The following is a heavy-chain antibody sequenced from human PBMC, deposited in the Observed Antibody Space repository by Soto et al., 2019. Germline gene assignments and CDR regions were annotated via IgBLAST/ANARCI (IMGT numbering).Heavy chain of an antibody. D-gene: IGHD3-9*01. V-gene: IGHV1-46*02. Sequence: GASVKVSCKASGDTFNFYTINWVRQAPGQGLEWMGIINPSGGGTSYAQKFQGRVTMTRDTSTSTVYMELSSLRSEDTAVYYCARGGQLRYLDWLLDYWGQGTLVTVSS. CDR3: ARGGQLRYLDWLLDY. CDR2: INPSGGGT. CDR1: GDTFNFYT. J-gene: IGHJ4*02.